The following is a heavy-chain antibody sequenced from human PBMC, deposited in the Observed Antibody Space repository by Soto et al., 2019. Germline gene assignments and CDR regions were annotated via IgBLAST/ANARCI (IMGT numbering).Heavy chain of an antibody. V-gene: IGHV4-59*01. J-gene: IGHJ6*03. CDR1: GGSISSYY. D-gene: IGHD3-10*01. CDR3: ARDLRGYGSGSYYYYYYMDV. Sequence: SETLSLTCTVSGGSISSYYWSWIRQPPGKGLEWIGYIYYSGSTNYNPSLKSRVTISVDTSKNQFSLKLSSVTAADTAMYYCARDLRGYGSGSYYYYYYMDVWGKGTTVTVSS. CDR2: IYYSGST.